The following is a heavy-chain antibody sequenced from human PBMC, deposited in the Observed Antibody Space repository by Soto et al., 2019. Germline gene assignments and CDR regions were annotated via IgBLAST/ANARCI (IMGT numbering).Heavy chain of an antibody. CDR3: ANIDY. Sequence: GVSLRLSCAASGFTFGRYAMNWVRQAPGKGLKWVSGISGSGGTTNYADSVKGRFTISRDNSKNMLYLQMTSLRAEDTAVYYCANIDYWGKGTLVTVSS. V-gene: IGHV3-23*01. CDR1: GFTFGRYA. J-gene: IGHJ4*02. CDR2: ISGSGGTT.